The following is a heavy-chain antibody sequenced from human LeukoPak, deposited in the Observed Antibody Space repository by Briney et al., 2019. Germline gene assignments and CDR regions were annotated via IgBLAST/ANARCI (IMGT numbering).Heavy chain of an antibody. V-gene: IGHV1-2*02. D-gene: IGHD1-7*01. CDR2: INPNSGGT. J-gene: IGHJ4*02. CDR3: ARAFDITGTTELGY. Sequence: ASVKVSCKASGYTFTSYGISWVRQAPGQGLEWMGWINPNSGGTNYAQKFQGRVTMTRDTSISTAYMELSRLRSDDTAVYYCARAFDITGTTELGYWGQGTLVTVSS. CDR1: GYTFTSYG.